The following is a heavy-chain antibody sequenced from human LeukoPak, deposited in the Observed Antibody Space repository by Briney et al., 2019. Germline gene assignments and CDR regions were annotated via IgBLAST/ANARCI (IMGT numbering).Heavy chain of an antibody. Sequence: ASVKVSCKASGYTFTVYYMHWVRQAPGQGLEWMGRINPNSGGTNYAQKFQGRVTMTRDTSISTAYMELSRLRSDDTAVYYCARGGRVTIFGARNWFDPWGQGTLVTVSS. D-gene: IGHD3-3*01. CDR3: ARGGRVTIFGARNWFDP. V-gene: IGHV1-2*06. J-gene: IGHJ5*02. CDR2: INPNSGGT. CDR1: GYTFTVYY.